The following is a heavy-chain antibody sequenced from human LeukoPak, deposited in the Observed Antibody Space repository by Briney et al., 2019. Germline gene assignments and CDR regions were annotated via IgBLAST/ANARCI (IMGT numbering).Heavy chain of an antibody. CDR1: GFTFSDYY. J-gene: IGHJ5*02. CDR3: ARDPGLPSYYDILTGTNWLDP. V-gene: IGHV3-11*04. D-gene: IGHD3-9*01. CDR2: ISSSGSTI. Sequence: GGSLRLSCAASGFTFSDYYMFWIRQAPGKGLEWVSYISSSGSTISYADSVKGRFTISRDNAKNSLYLQMNSLRAEDTAVYYCARDPGLPSYYDILTGTNWLDPWGQGTLVTVSS.